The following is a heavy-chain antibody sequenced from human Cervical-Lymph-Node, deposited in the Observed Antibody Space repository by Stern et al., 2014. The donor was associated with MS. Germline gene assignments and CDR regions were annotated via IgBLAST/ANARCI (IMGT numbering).Heavy chain of an antibody. J-gene: IGHJ5*02. CDR2: IIPIFGTA. V-gene: IGHV1-69*01. CDR1: GGTFSSYA. D-gene: IGHD1-26*01. Sequence: QMQLVQSGAEVKKPGSSVKVSCKASGGTFSSYAISWVRQAPGQGLEWMGGIIPIFGTANYAQKFQGRVTITADESTSTAYMELSSLRSEDTAVYYCARTTSKGDIVGATRYWFDPWGQGTLVTVSS. CDR3: ARTTSKGDIVGATRYWFDP.